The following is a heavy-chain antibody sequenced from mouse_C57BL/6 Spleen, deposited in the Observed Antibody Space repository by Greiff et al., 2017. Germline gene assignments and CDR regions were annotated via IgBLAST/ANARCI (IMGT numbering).Heavy chain of an antibody. D-gene: IGHD2-3*01. J-gene: IGHJ4*01. V-gene: IGHV1-18*01. Sequence: VQLQQPGPELVMPGASVKLSCKASGYTFTDYYMDWVKQSHGQSLEWIGDINPTNGGTIYNQKFKGKATLTVDKSSSTAYMELRSLTSEDTSVYYGSRRDGSTGYAMDCWGQGTSVTVST. CDR2: INPTNGGT. CDR3: SRRDGSTGYAMDC. CDR1: GYTFTDYY.